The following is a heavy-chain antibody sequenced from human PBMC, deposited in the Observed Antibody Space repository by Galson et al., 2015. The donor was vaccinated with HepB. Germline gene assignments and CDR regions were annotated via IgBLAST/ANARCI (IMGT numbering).Heavy chain of an antibody. V-gene: IGHV3-48*03. Sequence: SLRLSCAASGFTFSSYEMNWVRQAPGKGLEWVSDISISGNTLHYADSVKGRFTISRDNAKNSLYLEMNSLRAEDTAVYFCARGHHYYYRMDVWGQGTTVTVSS. CDR2: ISISGNTL. J-gene: IGHJ6*02. CDR1: GFTFSSYE. CDR3: ARGHHYYYRMDV.